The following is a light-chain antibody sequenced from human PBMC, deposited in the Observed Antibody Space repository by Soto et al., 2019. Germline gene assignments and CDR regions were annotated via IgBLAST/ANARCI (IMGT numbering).Light chain of an antibody. CDR2: DAS. J-gene: IGKJ1*01. CDR3: QQFNSDSMS. Sequence: DIQMTQSPSMLSASVGDRVTIACRASQSIRRWLAWYQQKPGKAPKXLIFDASTLESGVPSRFSGSGSGTEFTLTITGLQPDDFATYDCQQFNSDSMSFGQGTKVDIK. V-gene: IGKV1-5*01. CDR1: QSIRRW.